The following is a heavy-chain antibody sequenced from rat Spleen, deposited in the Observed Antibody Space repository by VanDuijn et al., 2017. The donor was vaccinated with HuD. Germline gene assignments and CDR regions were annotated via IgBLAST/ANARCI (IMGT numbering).Heavy chain of an antibody. D-gene: IGHD4-3*01. CDR3: ARHILVRARGVMDA. CDR1: GFTFNNYW. V-gene: IGHV5-31*01. J-gene: IGHJ4*01. Sequence: EVQLVESGGGLVQPGRSLKLSCVASGFTFNNYWMTWIRQAPGKGLEWVASITNTGSSTYYRDSVKGRFTISRDNAKSSLYLQMNSLKSEDTATYYCARHILVRARGVMDAWGQGASVTVSS. CDR2: ITNTGSST.